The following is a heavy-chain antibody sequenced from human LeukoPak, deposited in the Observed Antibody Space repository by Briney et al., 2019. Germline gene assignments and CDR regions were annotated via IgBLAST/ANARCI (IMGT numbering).Heavy chain of an antibody. J-gene: IGHJ5*02. Sequence: GSLRLSCAASGFTFSNAWMSWVRQAPGKGLEWVGRIKSKTDGGTTDYAAPVKGRFTISRDDSKNALYLQMNSLKTEDTAVYYCTTEHAMFYDFWSGYLHPNNWFDPWGQGTLVTVSS. CDR2: IKSKTDGGTT. V-gene: IGHV3-15*01. CDR3: TTEHAMFYDFWSGYLHPNNWFDP. D-gene: IGHD3-3*01. CDR1: GFTFSNAW.